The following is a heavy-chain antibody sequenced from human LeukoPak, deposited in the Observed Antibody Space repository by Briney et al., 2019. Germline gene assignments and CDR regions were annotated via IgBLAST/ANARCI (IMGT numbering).Heavy chain of an antibody. J-gene: IGHJ5*02. Sequence: GGSLRLSCAASGFTFSSYAMHWVRQAPGKGLEWVAVISYDGSNKYYADSVKGRFTISRDNSKNTLYLQMNSLRSEDTAVYYCATTYYYGSGSYYNRWFDPWGQGTLVTVSS. V-gene: IGHV3-30*04. CDR1: GFTFSSYA. CDR2: ISYDGSNK. CDR3: ATTYYYGSGSYYNRWFDP. D-gene: IGHD3-10*01.